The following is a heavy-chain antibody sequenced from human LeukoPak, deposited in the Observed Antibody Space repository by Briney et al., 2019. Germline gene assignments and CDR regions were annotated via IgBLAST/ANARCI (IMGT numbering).Heavy chain of an antibody. Sequence: SETLSLTCTVSGGSISSSSYYWGWIRQPPGKGLEWIGSIYYSGSTYYNPSLKSRVTISVDTSKKQFSLKLRSVTAADTAVYYCARSGSGYLRYYFDYWGQGTLVTVSS. CDR1: GGSISSSSYY. V-gene: IGHV4-39*07. CDR3: ARSGSGYLRYYFDY. D-gene: IGHD5-12*01. J-gene: IGHJ4*02. CDR2: IYYSGST.